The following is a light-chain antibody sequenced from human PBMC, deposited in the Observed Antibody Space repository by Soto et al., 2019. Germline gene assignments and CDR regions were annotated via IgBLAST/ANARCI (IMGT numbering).Light chain of an antibody. CDR2: AAS. CDR3: QQSIRAPLT. CDR1: QNIGNY. J-gene: IGKJ4*01. Sequence: DIQMTQSPSSLSASVRDRVTITCRASQNIGNYLNWYQQKVGAAPKLLIYAASSLQSGVPSRFSGTGSGTDFTLNISSLQPEDSATYFCQQSIRAPLTFGGGTKVDLK. V-gene: IGKV1-39*01.